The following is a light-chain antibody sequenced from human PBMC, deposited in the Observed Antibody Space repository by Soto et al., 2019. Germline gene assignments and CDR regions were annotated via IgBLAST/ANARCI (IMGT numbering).Light chain of an antibody. V-gene: IGKV3-20*01. CDR2: GAS. CDR3: HQDGSSPFT. J-gene: IGKJ3*01. Sequence: EIVLTQSPGTLSFSPGARATLSCRARQSLINSKLAWYHQRPGQAPRLLIYGASNRATRIPDRFSGSGSGTYFPLTISRLDPEDFAVYFCHQDGSSPFTFGPGTKVDTK. CDR1: QSLINSK.